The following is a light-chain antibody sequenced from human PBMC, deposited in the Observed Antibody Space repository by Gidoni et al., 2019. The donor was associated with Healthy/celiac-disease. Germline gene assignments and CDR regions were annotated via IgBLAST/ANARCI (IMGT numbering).Light chain of an antibody. J-gene: IGKJ1*01. CDR2: GAS. Sequence: VLTQSPGTLSLSPGERATLSCRASQSVSSSYLAWYQQKPGQAPRLLIYGASSRATGIPDRFSGSGSGTDFTLTISRLEPEDFAVYYCQQYGSSPATFGQGTKVEIK. CDR3: QQYGSSPAT. CDR1: QSVSSSY. V-gene: IGKV3-20*01.